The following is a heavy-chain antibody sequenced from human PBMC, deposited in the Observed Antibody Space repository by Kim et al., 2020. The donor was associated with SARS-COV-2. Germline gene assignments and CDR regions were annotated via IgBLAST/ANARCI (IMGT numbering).Heavy chain of an antibody. J-gene: IGHJ3*02. Sequence: ASVKVSCKASGYTFTSYYMHWVRQAPGQGLEWMGIINPSGGSTSYAQKFQGRVTMTRDTSTSTVYMELSSLRSEDTAVYYCARGGRIQLWPIYDAFDIWGQGTMVTVSS. V-gene: IGHV1-46*01. CDR2: INPSGGST. D-gene: IGHD5-18*01. CDR3: ARGGRIQLWPIYDAFDI. CDR1: GYTFTSYY.